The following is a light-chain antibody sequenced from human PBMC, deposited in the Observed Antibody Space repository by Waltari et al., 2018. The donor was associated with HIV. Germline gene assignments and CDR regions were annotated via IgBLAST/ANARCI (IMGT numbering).Light chain of an antibody. CDR2: DVT. CDR1: SSDVGAYNY. J-gene: IGLJ2*01. V-gene: IGLV2-8*01. Sequence: QSGLTQPPSASGSPGQSVPISCTGTSSDVGAYNYVSWFQQHPGKPPQLMIYDVTKRPSGVPDRFSGSKSGNTASLTVSGLQAEDEADYYCASHAGSKDVFGGGTRLTVL. CDR3: ASHAGSKDV.